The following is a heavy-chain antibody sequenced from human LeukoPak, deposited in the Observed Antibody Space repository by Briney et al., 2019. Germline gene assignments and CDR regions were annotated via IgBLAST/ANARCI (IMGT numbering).Heavy chain of an antibody. J-gene: IGHJ4*02. CDR2: ISSSSSTI. Sequence: GGSLRLSCAASGFTFSSYSMKWVRQAPGKGLEWVSYISSSSSTIYYADSVKGRFTISRDNAKNSLYLQMNSLRAEDTAVYYCARSTWVEPQYYFDYWGQGTLVTVSS. CDR3: ARSTWVEPQYYFDY. D-gene: IGHD1-14*01. CDR1: GFTFSSYS. V-gene: IGHV3-48*01.